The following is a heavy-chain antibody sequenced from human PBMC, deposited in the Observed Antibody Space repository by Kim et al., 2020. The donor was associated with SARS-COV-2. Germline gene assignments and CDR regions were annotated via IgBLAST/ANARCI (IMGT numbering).Heavy chain of an antibody. J-gene: IGHJ4*03. V-gene: IGHV3-30*04. CDR3: AREGGSSGRCGYFDS. Sequence: GGSLRLSCVTSEFTFTSSILHWVRLAPGKGLEWVAAMSFDGFSKYFVDSVKGRFTISRDNSKNTMYLELNSLRPDDSAVYYCAREGGSSGRCGYFDSWG. CDR2: MSFDGFSK. CDR1: EFTFTSSI. D-gene: IGHD6-19*01.